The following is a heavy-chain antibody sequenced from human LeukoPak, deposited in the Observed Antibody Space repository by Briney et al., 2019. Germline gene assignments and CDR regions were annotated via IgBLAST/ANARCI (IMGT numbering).Heavy chain of an antibody. CDR2: ISGSDTTT. CDR1: GFTSSSYS. V-gene: IGHV3-23*01. J-gene: IGHJ4*02. CDR3: AKDQEVPFDY. D-gene: IGHD2-2*01. Sequence: PGGSLRLSCAASGFTSSSYSMSWVRQAPGKGLEWVSYISGSDTTTHYADSVKGRFTISRDNSKNTLYLQMNSLRAEDTAVYFCAKDQEVPFDYWGQGTLVTVSS.